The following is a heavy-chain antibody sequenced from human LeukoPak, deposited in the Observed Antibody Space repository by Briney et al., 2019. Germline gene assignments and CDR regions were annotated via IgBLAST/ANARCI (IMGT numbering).Heavy chain of an antibody. J-gene: IGHJ6*03. CDR1: GYTFTSYD. CDR3: ARRDGSSWDQEHYYMDV. CDR2: MNSNSGNT. Sequence: GASVKVSCKASGYTFTSYDINWVRQATGQGVEWMGWMNSNSGNTGYAQKFQGRVTMTRNTSISTAYMELSSLRSEATAVYYCARRDGSSWDQEHYYMDVWGKGTTVTVSS. D-gene: IGHD6-13*01. V-gene: IGHV1-8*01.